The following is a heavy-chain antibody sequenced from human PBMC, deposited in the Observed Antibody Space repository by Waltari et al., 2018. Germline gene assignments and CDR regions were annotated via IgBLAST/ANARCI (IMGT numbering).Heavy chain of an antibody. CDR2: INHSGST. Sequence: QVQLQQWGAGLLKPSETLSLTCAVYGGSFSGYYWSWIRQPPGKGLEWIGEINHSGSTNYNPSLKRRVTISVDTSKNQFSLKLSSVTAADTAVYYCARVRMYYDFWSGYYTNFDYWGQGTLVIVSS. V-gene: IGHV4-34*01. J-gene: IGHJ4*02. D-gene: IGHD3-3*01. CDR1: GGSFSGYY. CDR3: ARVRMYYDFWSGYYTNFDY.